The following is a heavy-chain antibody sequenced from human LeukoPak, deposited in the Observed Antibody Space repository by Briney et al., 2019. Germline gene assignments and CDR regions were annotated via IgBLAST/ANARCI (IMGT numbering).Heavy chain of an antibody. CDR1: GGSISSSSYY. V-gene: IGHV4-39*07. Sequence: SETLSLTCTVSGGSISSSSYYWGWIRQPPGKGLEWIGSIYYSGSTYYNPSLKSRVTISVDTSKNQFSLKLSSVTAADTAVYYCASQGRGMVTHYNWFDPWGQGTLVTVSS. CDR2: IYYSGST. CDR3: ASQGRGMVTHYNWFDP. J-gene: IGHJ5*02. D-gene: IGHD2-21*02.